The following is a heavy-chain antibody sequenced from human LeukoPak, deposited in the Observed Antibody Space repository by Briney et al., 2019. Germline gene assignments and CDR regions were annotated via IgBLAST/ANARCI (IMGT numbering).Heavy chain of an antibody. V-gene: IGHV4-59*01. D-gene: IGHD3-9*01. J-gene: IGHJ3*02. CDR3: ARDHTYYDILTGYSFGAFDI. Sequence: SSETLSLTCTVSGGSISSYYWSWLRQPPGKGLEWIGYIYYSGSTNYNPSLKSRVTISVDTSKNQFSLKLSSVTAADTAVYYCARDHTYYDILTGYSFGAFDIGGQGTMVTVSS. CDR2: IYYSGST. CDR1: GGSISSYY.